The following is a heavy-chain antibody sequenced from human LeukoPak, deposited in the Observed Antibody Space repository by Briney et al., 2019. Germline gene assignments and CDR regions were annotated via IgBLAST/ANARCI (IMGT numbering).Heavy chain of an antibody. V-gene: IGHV4-39*01. CDR1: GGSISSSSYY. D-gene: IGHD6-13*01. J-gene: IGHJ4*02. CDR3: ARLHSTHSSNS. CDR2: IYYSGST. Sequence: PSETLSLTCTVSGGSISSSSYYWGWIRQPPGKGLEWIGSIYYSGSTYYNPSLKSRVTISVDTSKNQFSLRLSSVTAADTAVYYCARLHSTHSSNSWGQGTLVTVSS.